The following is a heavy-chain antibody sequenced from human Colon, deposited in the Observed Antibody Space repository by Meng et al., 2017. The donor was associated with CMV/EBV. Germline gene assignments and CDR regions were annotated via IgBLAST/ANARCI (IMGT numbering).Heavy chain of an antibody. V-gene: IGHV4-38-2*02. Sequence: SETLSPTCTVSGSSMKTDYYWGWVRQSPGKGLGWIASVYYSGNMYPNPSLKSRVTISEDTPNNQFSLKLRGVNAADTAVYYCARVVGGYDYFDHWGQGTLVTVSS. CDR1: GSSMKTDYY. CDR2: VYYSGNM. J-gene: IGHJ4*02. CDR3: ARVVGGYDYFDH. D-gene: IGHD5-12*01.